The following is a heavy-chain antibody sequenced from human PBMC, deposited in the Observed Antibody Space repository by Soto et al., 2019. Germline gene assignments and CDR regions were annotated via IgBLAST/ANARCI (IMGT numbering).Heavy chain of an antibody. V-gene: IGHV3-30-3*01. CDR2: ISYDGSNK. D-gene: IGHD1-26*01. J-gene: IGHJ4*02. CDR3: ARDLGTTRGRGY. Sequence: QVQLVESGGGVVQPGRSLRLSCAASGFTFSSYAMHWVRQAPGKGLEWVAVISYDGSNKYYADSVKGRFTISRDNSKNTLYLQMNSLRAEDTAVYYCARDLGTTRGRGYWGQGTLVTVSS. CDR1: GFTFSSYA.